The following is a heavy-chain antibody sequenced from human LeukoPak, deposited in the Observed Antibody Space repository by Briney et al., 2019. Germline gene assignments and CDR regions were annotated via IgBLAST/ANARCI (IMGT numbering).Heavy chain of an antibody. CDR3: ARGAVVTAMGGYYYMDV. CDR2: ISAYNGNT. V-gene: IGHV1-18*01. CDR1: GYTFTSYG. Sequence: ASVKVSCKASGYTFTSYGISWVRQAPGQGLEWMGWISAYNGNTNYAQKLQGRVTMTTDTSTSTAYMELRSLRSDDTAVYHCARGAVVTAMGGYYYMDVWGKGTTVTVSS. D-gene: IGHD5-18*01. J-gene: IGHJ6*03.